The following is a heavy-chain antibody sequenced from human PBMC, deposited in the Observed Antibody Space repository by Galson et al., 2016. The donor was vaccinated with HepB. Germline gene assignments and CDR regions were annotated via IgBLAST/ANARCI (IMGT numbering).Heavy chain of an antibody. CDR1: GYTFTSYG. CDR3: ARDYLRRTTYRGGMDV. CDR2: ISAYNGST. J-gene: IGHJ6*04. V-gene: IGHV1-18*01. D-gene: IGHD2/OR15-2a*01. Sequence: SVKVSCKASGYTFTSYGISWVRQAPGQGLEWMGWISAYNGSTNYAQKLQGRVTMTTDTSTSTAYMELRSLRSDDTAVYYCARDYLRRTTYRGGMDVWGKGTTVTVSS.